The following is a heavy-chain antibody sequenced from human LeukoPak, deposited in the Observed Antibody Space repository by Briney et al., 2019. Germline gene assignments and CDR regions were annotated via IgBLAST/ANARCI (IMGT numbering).Heavy chain of an antibody. CDR1: GGSISSGGYY. CDR3: ASGHHYYGMDV. Sequence: PSETLSLTCTVSGGSISSGGYYWSWIRQHPGKGLEWIGYIYYSGRTYYNPSLKSRVNISVDTSKNQFSLKLSSVTAADTAVYYCASGHHYYGMDVWGQGTTVTVSS. J-gene: IGHJ6*02. CDR2: IYYSGRT. V-gene: IGHV4-31*03.